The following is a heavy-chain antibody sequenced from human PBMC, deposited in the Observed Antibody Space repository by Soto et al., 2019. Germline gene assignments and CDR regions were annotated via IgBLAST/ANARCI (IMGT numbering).Heavy chain of an antibody. J-gene: IGHJ6*03. CDR2: ISGSGGST. D-gene: IGHD3-9*01. Sequence: PGGSLRLSCAASGFTFSSYAMSWVRQAPGKGLEWVSAISGSGGSTYYADSVKGRFTISRDNSKNTLYLQMNSLRAEDTAVYYCAKNYYDILTGYLGDYYYYMDVWGKGTTVTVSS. CDR1: GFTFSSYA. CDR3: AKNYYDILTGYLGDYYYYMDV. V-gene: IGHV3-23*01.